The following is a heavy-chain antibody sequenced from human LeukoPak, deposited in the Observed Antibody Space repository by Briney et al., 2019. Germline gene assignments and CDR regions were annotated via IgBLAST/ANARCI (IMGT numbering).Heavy chain of an antibody. CDR3: ARQGHKLTLVDYYGMDV. J-gene: IGHJ6*02. D-gene: IGHD1-26*01. V-gene: IGHV4-61*03. CDR2: IHYSGSST. Sequence: PSETLSLTCTVSGGSISSGGYYWSWVRQPPGKGLEWIGYIHYSGSSTNYNPSLKSRVTISLDRSKNHFSLKLTSVTAADTAVYYCARQGHKLTLVDYYGMDVWGQGTTVTVSS. CDR1: GGSISSGGYY.